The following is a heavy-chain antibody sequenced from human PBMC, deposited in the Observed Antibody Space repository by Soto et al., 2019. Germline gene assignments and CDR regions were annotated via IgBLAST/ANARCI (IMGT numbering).Heavy chain of an antibody. Sequence: GGSLRLSCAASGFTFSNAWMSWVRQAPGKGLEWVGRIKSKTDGGTTDYAAPVKGRFTISRDDSKNTLYLQMNSLKTEDTAVYYCTTGTYYDFWSGYYREVRYFDYWGQGTLVTVSS. J-gene: IGHJ4*02. CDR1: GFTFSNAW. V-gene: IGHV3-15*01. CDR2: IKSKTDGGTT. CDR3: TTGTYYDFWSGYYREVRYFDY. D-gene: IGHD3-3*01.